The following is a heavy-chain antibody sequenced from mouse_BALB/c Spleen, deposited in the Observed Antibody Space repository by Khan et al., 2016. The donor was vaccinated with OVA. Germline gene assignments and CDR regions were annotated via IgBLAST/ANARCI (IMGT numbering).Heavy chain of an antibody. V-gene: IGHV1S134*01. Sequence: EVQLQQSGAELGRPGSSVKLSCKTSGFTFTSYGIKWVKQRPGQGLEWIGYIYPGNDYTVYSAKFQGKATLTSDTSSSTAYMQLRSLTSEDSAIYFCAAAYYRNYFDYWGQGTTLTVSA. CDR2: IYPGNDYT. J-gene: IGHJ2*01. CDR3: AAAYYRNYFDY. CDR1: GFTFTSYG. D-gene: IGHD2-14*01.